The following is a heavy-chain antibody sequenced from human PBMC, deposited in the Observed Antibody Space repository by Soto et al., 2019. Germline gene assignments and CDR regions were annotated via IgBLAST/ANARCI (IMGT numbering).Heavy chain of an antibody. D-gene: IGHD3-9*01. V-gene: IGHV4-39*01. CDR2: IYYSGST. Sequence: SETLSLTCTVSGGSISSSGYYWGWIRQPPGKGLEWIGSIYYSGSTYYNPSLKSRVTISVDTSKNQFSLKLSSVTAADTAVYYCARHRGYYDILTGYYTELNFDYWGQGTLVTVSS. J-gene: IGHJ4*02. CDR1: GGSISSSGYY. CDR3: ARHRGYYDILTGYYTELNFDY.